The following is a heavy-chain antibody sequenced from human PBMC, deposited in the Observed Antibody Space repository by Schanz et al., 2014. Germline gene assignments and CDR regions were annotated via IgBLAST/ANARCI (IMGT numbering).Heavy chain of an antibody. V-gene: IGHV1-69*08. CDR3: AREVGLYDRGWFDP. D-gene: IGHD3-22*01. CDR1: GGTFSSDT. CDR2: IVPIAGIT. Sequence: QVHLVQSGAEVKKPGSSVKVSCKASGGTFSSDTFSWLRQAPGQGLEWMGRIVPIAGITNYAQRFQGRVTITADKSSDTAYMELSSLRSEDTAVYYCAREVGLYDRGWFDPWGQGTLVTVSS. J-gene: IGHJ5*02.